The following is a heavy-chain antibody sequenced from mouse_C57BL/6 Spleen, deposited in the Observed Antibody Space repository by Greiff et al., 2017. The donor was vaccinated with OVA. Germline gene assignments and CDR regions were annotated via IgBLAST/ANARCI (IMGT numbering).Heavy chain of an antibody. J-gene: IGHJ2*01. V-gene: IGHV1-85*01. D-gene: IGHD1-1*01. CDR1: GYTFTSYD. CDR3: AREGITTVVATPFDY. CDR2: IYPRDGST. Sequence: VQLHQSGPELVKPGASVKLSCKASGYTFTSYDITWVKQRPGQGLEWIGWIYPRDGSTKYNEKFKGKATLTVDTASSTAYMELHSLTSEDSAVYYCAREGITTVVATPFDYWGQGTTLTVSS.